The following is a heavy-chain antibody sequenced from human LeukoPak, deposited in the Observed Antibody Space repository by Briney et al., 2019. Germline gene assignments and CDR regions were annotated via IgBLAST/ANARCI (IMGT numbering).Heavy chain of an antibody. CDR3: AYTDVGDNGWFAFDI. Sequence: GGSLRVSSAGSGYTFSSSAMSCVRQAPGQGLEWISAINGSSGSTYYADSVKGRVTMTRDTSKSTMYLQLNSLLADDTAVDYCAYTDVGDNGWFAFDIWGQGTMVTVSS. CDR2: INGSSGST. D-gene: IGHD4-23*01. CDR1: GYTFSSSA. V-gene: IGHV3-23*01. J-gene: IGHJ3*02.